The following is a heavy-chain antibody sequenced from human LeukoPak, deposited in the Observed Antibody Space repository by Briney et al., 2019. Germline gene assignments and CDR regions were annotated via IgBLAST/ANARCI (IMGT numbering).Heavy chain of an antibody. Sequence: SETLSLTCTVSGGSIRSSYYYWGWIRQPPGKGLEWIGEINHSGSTNYNPSLKSRVTISVDTSKNQFSLKLNSVTAADTAVYYCARLHGLSQLVRNYRNWFDPWGQGTLVTVSS. CDR3: ARLHGLSQLVRNYRNWFDP. V-gene: IGHV4-39*07. CDR2: INHSGST. J-gene: IGHJ5*02. CDR1: GGSIRSSYYY. D-gene: IGHD6-6*01.